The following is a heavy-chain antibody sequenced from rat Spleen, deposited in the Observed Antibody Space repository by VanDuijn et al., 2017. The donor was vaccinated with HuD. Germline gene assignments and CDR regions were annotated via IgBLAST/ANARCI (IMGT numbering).Heavy chain of an antibody. CDR3: TRGTYFRH. CDR2: IGSSGGST. D-gene: IGHD4-6*01. J-gene: IGHJ2*01. CDR1: GFTFSNYD. V-gene: IGHV5-27*01. Sequence: EVQLVESGGGLVQPGRSLKLSCAASGFTFSNYDMAWVRQAPTKGLEWVATIGSSGGSTFYRDSVKGRFTISRDIAKSTLYLQMNNLRSEDTATYYCTRGTYFRHWGQGVMVTVSS.